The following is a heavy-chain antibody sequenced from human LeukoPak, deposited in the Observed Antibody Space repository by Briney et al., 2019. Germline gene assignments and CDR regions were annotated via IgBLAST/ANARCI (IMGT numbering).Heavy chain of an antibody. CDR3: ARGATYYDFWSGSQGPPANWFDP. D-gene: IGHD3-3*01. CDR1: GGSFSGYY. J-gene: IGHJ5*02. CDR2: INHSGST. V-gene: IGHV4-34*01. Sequence: PSETLSLTCAVYGGSFSGYYWSWIRQPPGKGLEWIGEINHSGSTNYNPSLKSRVTISVDTSKNQFSLKLSSVTAADTAVYYCARGATYYDFWSGSQGPPANWFDPWGQGTLVTVSS.